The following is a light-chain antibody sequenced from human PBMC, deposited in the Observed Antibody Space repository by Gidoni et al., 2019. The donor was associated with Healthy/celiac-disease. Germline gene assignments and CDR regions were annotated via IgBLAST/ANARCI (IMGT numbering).Light chain of an antibody. Sequence: DIVMTQSPDSLPVSLGERATINCKSSQSVLYSSNNKNYLAWYQQKPGQPPKLLIYWASTRESGVTDRCSGSGSGTDFTLTISSRQAEDVAVYYCQQYYSTPRYTFGQGTKLEIK. CDR3: QQYYSTPRYT. V-gene: IGKV4-1*01. CDR2: WAS. J-gene: IGKJ2*01. CDR1: QSVLYSSNNKNY.